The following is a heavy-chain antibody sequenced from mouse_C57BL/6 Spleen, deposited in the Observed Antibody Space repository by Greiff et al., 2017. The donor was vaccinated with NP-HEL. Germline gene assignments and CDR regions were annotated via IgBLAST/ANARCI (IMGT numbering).Heavy chain of an antibody. J-gene: IGHJ2*01. D-gene: IGHD2-3*01. CDR1: GFSFNTYA. V-gene: IGHV10-1*01. CDR3: VRQGYYVFDY. CDR2: IRSKSNNYAT. Sequence: DVMLVESGGGLVQPKGSLKLSCAASGFSFNTYAMNWVRQAPGKGLEWVARIRSKSNNYATYYADSVKDRFTISRDDSESMLYLQMNNLKTEDTAMYYCVRQGYYVFDYWGQGTTLTVSS.